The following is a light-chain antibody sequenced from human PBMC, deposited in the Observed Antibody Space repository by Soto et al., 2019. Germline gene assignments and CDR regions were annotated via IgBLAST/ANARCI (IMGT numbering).Light chain of an antibody. Sequence: EIVLTQSPGTLSLSPGERATLSCRASQSVSSNYLAWYQQKPGQAPRLLIYGSSSRATGLPDRFSGSGSGTDFTLTISRLEPEDFAVYHCHQYGSSPLTFGGGTKVEIK. J-gene: IGKJ4*01. CDR2: GSS. CDR1: QSVSSNY. CDR3: HQYGSSPLT. V-gene: IGKV3-20*01.